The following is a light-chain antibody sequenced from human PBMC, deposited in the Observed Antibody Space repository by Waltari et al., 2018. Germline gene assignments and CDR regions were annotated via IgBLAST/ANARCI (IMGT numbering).Light chain of an antibody. V-gene: IGKV1-5*01. CDR3: QQYLLFWT. CDR2: DAS. CDR1: QTINGW. J-gene: IGKJ1*01. Sequence: DIQMTQSPSTLSASVVDRVTITCRASQTINGWLAWYQQKPGKAPELLIHDASTLESGVPPRFSGSGSGTEFTLTISSVQPEDVATYYCQQYLLFWTFGQGTRVEIK.